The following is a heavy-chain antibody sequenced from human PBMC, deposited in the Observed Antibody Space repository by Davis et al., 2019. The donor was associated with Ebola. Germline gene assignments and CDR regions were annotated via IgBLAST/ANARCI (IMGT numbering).Heavy chain of an antibody. Sequence: MPSETLSLTCAVSGGSISSSNWWSWVRQPPGKGLEWIGEINHSGSTNYNPSLKSRVTISVDTSKNQFSLKLSSVTAADTAVYYCARVGTYRFDPWGQGTLVTVSS. J-gene: IGHJ5*02. CDR3: ARVGTYRFDP. CDR2: INHSGST. D-gene: IGHD1-1*01. V-gene: IGHV4-4*02. CDR1: GGSISSSNW.